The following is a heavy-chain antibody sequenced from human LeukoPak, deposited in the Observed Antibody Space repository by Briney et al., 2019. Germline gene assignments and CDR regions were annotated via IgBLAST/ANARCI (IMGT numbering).Heavy chain of an antibody. D-gene: IGHD6-13*01. CDR3: ARDYFGSIAAAGSFDY. Sequence: GGSLRLSCAASGFTFSDYYMSWIRQAPGKGLEGVSYISSSGSTIYYADSVKGRFTISRDNAKNSLYLQMNSLRAEDTAVYYCARDYFGSIAAAGSFDYWGQGTLVTVSS. CDR2: ISSSGSTI. CDR1: GFTFSDYY. V-gene: IGHV3-11*01. J-gene: IGHJ4*02.